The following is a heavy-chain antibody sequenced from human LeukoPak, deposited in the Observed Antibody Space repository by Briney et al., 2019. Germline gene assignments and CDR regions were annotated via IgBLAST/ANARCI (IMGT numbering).Heavy chain of an antibody. CDR2: ISYDGSNK. CDR1: GFTFSSYA. V-gene: IGHV3-30-3*01. Sequence: HPGGSLRLSCAASGFTFSSYAIHWVRQAPGKGLEWAAVISYDGSNKYYADSVKGRFTISRDNSKNTLYLQMNSLRAEDTAVYYCARETGSAVGSTDFDYWGQGTLVTVSS. J-gene: IGHJ4*02. CDR3: ARETGSAVGSTDFDY. D-gene: IGHD4-17*01.